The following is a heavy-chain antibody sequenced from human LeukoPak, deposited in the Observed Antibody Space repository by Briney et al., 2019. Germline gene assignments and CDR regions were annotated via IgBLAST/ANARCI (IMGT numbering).Heavy chain of an antibody. V-gene: IGHV4-4*07. CDR1: GGSISNHY. J-gene: IGHJ5*02. CDR2: IYTNGNT. CDR3: ARANWGSYGSGQFDP. D-gene: IGHD3-10*01. Sequence: SETLSLTCTVSGGSISNHYWGWIRQPAGKGLEWIGRIYTNGNTNYNPSLKSRVTMSVDMSKNQFSLKLSSVTAADTAMYYCARANWGSYGSGQFDPWGQGTLVTVSS.